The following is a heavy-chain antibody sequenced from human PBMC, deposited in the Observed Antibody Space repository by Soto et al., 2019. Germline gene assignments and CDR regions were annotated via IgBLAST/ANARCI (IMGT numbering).Heavy chain of an antibody. CDR2: MSISGSTI. D-gene: IGHD2-15*01. J-gene: IGHJ4*02. CDR3: ARVVRIGIYSYFDY. V-gene: IGHV3-11*01. CDR1: GFTFNTYY. Sequence: QVQLVESGGGLVKPGRSLRLSCVASGFTFNTYYMSWIRQAPGKGLDWVSSMSISGSTIYYADSVKGRFTISRDNAKNSLDLQMNSLRAEDTALYYCARVVRIGIYSYFDYWGQGTLVPVSS.